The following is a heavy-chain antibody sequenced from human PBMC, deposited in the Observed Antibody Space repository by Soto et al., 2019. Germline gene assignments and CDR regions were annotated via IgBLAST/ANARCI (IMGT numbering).Heavy chain of an antibody. CDR2: INPSGGST. CDR3: ARDLLYGDYGGGIFDY. J-gene: IGHJ4*02. V-gene: IGHV1-46*03. CDR1: GYTFTSYY. D-gene: IGHD4-17*01. Sequence: ASVKVSCKASGYTFTSYYMHWVRQAPGQGLEWMGIINPSGGSTSYAQKFQGRVTMTRDTSTSTVYMELSSLRSEDTAVYYCARDLLYGDYGGGIFDYWGQGTLVTVSS.